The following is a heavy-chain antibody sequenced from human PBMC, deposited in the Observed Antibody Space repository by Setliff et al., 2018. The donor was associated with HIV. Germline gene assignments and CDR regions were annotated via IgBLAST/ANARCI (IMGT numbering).Heavy chain of an antibody. V-gene: IGHV3-7*03. J-gene: IGHJ4*02. CDR1: GFSFSTYS. D-gene: IGHD3-22*01. Sequence: LRLSCVASGFSFSTYSMNWVRQAPGKGLEWVANINQDGSEKKYVDSMKGRLTISRDNSKNTLYLQMNSLRAEDTALYYCARKYYYDSSGYYSFDYWGQGALVTVS. CDR3: ARKYYYDSSGYYSFDY. CDR2: INQDGSEK.